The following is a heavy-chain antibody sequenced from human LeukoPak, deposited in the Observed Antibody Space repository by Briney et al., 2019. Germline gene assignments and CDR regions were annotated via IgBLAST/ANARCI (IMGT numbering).Heavy chain of an antibody. CDR3: AKDISHNWNDGRDNWFDP. CDR1: GFTFDDYA. J-gene: IGHJ5*02. D-gene: IGHD1-1*01. Sequence: PGGSLRLSCAASGFTFDDYAMHWVRQAPGKGLEWVSGISWNSGSIGYADSVKGRFTISRDNAKNSLYLQMNSLRAEDTALYYCAKDISHNWNDGRDNWFDPWGQGTLVTVSS. CDR2: ISWNSGSI. V-gene: IGHV3-9*01.